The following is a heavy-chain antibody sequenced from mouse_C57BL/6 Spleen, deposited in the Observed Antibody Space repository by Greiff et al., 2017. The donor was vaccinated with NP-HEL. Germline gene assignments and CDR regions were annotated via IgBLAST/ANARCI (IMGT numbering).Heavy chain of an antibody. Sequence: QVQLQQPGAELVKPGASVKLSCKASGYTFTSYWMQWVKQRPGQGLEWIGEIDPSDSYTNYNQKFKGKATLTVDTSSSTAYMQLSSLTSEDSAVYYWARSYYSNYVGETWGQGTTLTVSS. V-gene: IGHV1-50*01. D-gene: IGHD2-5*01. CDR3: ARSYYSNYVGET. J-gene: IGHJ2*01. CDR1: GYTFTSYW. CDR2: IDPSDSYT.